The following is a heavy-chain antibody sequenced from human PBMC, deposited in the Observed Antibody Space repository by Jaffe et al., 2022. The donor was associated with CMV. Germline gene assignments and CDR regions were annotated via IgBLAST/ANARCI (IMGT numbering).Heavy chain of an antibody. CDR1: GYTFTGYY. CDR2: INPNSGGT. CDR3: ARAGWFLVVAANDAFDI. D-gene: IGHD2-15*01. V-gene: IGHV1-2*02. Sequence: QVQLVQSGAEVKKPGASVKVSCKASGYTFTGYYMHWVRQAPGQGLEWMGWINPNSGGTNYAQKFQGRVTMTRDTSISTAYMELSRLRSDDTAVYYCARAGWFLVVAANDAFDIWGQGTMVTVSS. J-gene: IGHJ3*02.